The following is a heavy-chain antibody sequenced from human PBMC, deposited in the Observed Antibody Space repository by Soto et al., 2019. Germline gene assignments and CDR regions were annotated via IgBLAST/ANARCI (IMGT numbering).Heavy chain of an antibody. J-gene: IGHJ4*02. Sequence: QVQLQESGPGLVKPSQTLSLTCTVSGGSISSGGYYWSWIRQHPGKVLEWIGYIYYSGSTYYNPSLKSRVTISVDTSKNQFSLKLSSVTAADTAVYYCARAGGDAYDSSGVFDYWGQGTLVTVSS. CDR1: GGSISSGGYY. D-gene: IGHD3-22*01. CDR2: IYYSGST. V-gene: IGHV4-31*03. CDR3: ARAGGDAYDSSGVFDY.